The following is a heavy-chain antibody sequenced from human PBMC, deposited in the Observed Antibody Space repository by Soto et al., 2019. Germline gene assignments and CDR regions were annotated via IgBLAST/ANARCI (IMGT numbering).Heavy chain of an antibody. CDR3: AKGTTYYYDSSGYAFDY. J-gene: IGHJ4*02. CDR2: ISGSGGST. CDR1: GFTFSSYA. D-gene: IGHD3-22*01. V-gene: IGHV3-23*01. Sequence: GGSLRLSCAASGFTFSSYAMSWVRQAPGKGLEWVSAISGSGGSTYYADSVKGRFTISRDNSKNTLYLQMNSLRAEDTAVYYCAKGTTYYYDSSGYAFDYWGQGTLVTVS.